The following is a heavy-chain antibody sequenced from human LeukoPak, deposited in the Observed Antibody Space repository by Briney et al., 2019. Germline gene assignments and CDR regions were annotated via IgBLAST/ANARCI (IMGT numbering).Heavy chain of an antibody. CDR2: ITDTGNT. J-gene: IGHJ4*02. CDR3: ARRGYSGWLDC. V-gene: IGHV3-23*01. Sequence: GGSLRLSCAASGFAFSSSAVNWVCQAPGKGLEWVSAITDTGNTYYADSVKGRFTISRDNSKNTLYLQMNSLTAEDTAVYYCARRGYSGWLDCWGQGTLVTVSS. D-gene: IGHD6-19*01. CDR1: GFAFSSSA.